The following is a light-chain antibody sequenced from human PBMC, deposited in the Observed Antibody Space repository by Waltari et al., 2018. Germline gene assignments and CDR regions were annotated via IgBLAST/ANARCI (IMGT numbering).Light chain of an antibody. J-gene: IGKJ2*01. CDR2: GAS. Sequence: EIVLTQSPGTLSLSPGERATLSCRASQSVSSSYLAWYQQKPGQAPRLLIYGASCRATGIPDRFSGSGSGTDFTLTISRLEPEDFAVYYCQQYGSSPSYTFGQGTKLEIK. CDR1: QSVSSSY. CDR3: QQYGSSPSYT. V-gene: IGKV3-20*01.